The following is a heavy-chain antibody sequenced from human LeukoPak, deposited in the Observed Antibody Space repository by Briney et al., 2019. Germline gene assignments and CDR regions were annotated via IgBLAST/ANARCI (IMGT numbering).Heavy chain of an antibody. CDR3: ARDLAAAQYYFDY. D-gene: IGHD6-13*01. V-gene: IGHV3-74*01. Sequence: GGSLRLSCAASGFTFSSYWMHWVRQAPGKGLVWVSHINTDGRSISYADSVKGRFTVSRDNAKNTLHLQMNSLRADDTAVYYCARDLAAAQYYFDYWGQGTLVTVSS. CDR1: GFTFSSYW. CDR2: INTDGRSI. J-gene: IGHJ4*02.